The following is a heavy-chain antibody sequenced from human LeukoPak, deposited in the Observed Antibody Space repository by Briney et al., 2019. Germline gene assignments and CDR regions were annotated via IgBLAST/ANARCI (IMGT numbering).Heavy chain of an antibody. V-gene: IGHV1-2*02. D-gene: IGHD3-22*01. CDR2: INPNSGGT. CDR3: ARGLYDSSGLGHFDY. Sequence: ASVKVSCKASGYTFTGYYMHWVRQAPGQRLEWMGWINPNSGGTNYAQKFQGRVTMTRDTSISTAFMELSRLRSDDTAVYYCARGLYDSSGLGHFDYWGQGTLVTVSS. CDR1: GYTFTGYY. J-gene: IGHJ4*02.